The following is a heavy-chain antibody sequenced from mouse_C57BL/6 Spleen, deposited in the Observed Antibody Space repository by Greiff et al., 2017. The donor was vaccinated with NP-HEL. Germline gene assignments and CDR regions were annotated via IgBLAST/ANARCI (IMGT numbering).Heavy chain of an antibody. V-gene: IGHV5-6*01. CDR2: ISSGGSYT. Sequence: LVESGGDLVKPGGSLKLSCAASGFTFSSYGMSWVRQTPDKRLEWVATISSGGSYTYYPDSVKGRFTISRDNAKNTLYLQMSSLKSEDTAMYYCARHWGDAMDYWGQGTSVTVSS. CDR3: ARHWGDAMDY. CDR1: GFTFSSYG. J-gene: IGHJ4*01.